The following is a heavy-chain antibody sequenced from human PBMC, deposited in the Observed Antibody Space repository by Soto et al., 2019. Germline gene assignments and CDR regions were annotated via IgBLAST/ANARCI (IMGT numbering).Heavy chain of an antibody. V-gene: IGHV1-18*01. Sequence: QVRLEQSGPEVKKTGASVKVSCKASGYTFTSYGISWVRQAPGQGLEWMGWINIYSGDANYAQSFQDRVTMTRDTSTNTVYMEMRTLRSDDTAVYYCARALYYYDNSGLAYCGQGTLVTVSS. J-gene: IGHJ4*02. D-gene: IGHD3-22*01. CDR2: INIYSGDA. CDR3: ARALYYYDNSGLAY. CDR1: GYTFTSYG.